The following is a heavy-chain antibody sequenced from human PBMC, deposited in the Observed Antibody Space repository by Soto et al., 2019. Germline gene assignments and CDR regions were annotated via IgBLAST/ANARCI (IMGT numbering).Heavy chain of an antibody. CDR2: ISGSGGST. D-gene: IGHD2-15*01. V-gene: IGHV3-23*01. CDR3: AKDRDFYCSGGSCSPANFDY. J-gene: IGHJ4*02. Sequence: GGSLRLSCAASGFTFSSYAMSWVRQAPGKGLEWVSAISGSGGSTYYADSVKGRFTISRDNSKNTLYLQMNSLRAEDTAVYYCAKDRDFYCSGGSCSPANFDYWGQGTLVTVSS. CDR1: GFTFSSYA.